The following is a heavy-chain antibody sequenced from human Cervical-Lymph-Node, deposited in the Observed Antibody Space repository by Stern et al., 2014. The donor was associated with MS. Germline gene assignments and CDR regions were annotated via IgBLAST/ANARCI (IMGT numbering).Heavy chain of an antibody. CDR1: GATFASYG. Sequence: VQLVESGAEVKKPGASVKVSCTSSGATFASYGVSWVRQAPGQGLEWLGGISAFTGRSTYAQSVQARVTITAVVTTHTVYIELSSLRPEDSAFYYCASGGSDDSDYDDISCFYALDVWGQGTTVTVSS. V-gene: IGHV1-69*01. CDR2: ISAFTGRS. D-gene: IGHD3-16*01. J-gene: IGHJ6*02. CDR3: ASGGSDDSDYDDISCFYALDV.